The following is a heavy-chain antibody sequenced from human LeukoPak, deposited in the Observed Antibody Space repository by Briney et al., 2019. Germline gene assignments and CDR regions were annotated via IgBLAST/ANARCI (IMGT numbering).Heavy chain of an antibody. Sequence: GGSLRLSCAASGFTFSSYWMSWVRQAPGKGLELVANIEQDGSEKYYVDSVKGRFTISRDNAKNSLYLQMNSLRAEDTAVYYCARDYWFGELSFDYWGQGTLVTVSS. CDR2: IEQDGSEK. D-gene: IGHD3-10*01. CDR3: ARDYWFGELSFDY. J-gene: IGHJ4*02. CDR1: GFTFSSYW. V-gene: IGHV3-7*01.